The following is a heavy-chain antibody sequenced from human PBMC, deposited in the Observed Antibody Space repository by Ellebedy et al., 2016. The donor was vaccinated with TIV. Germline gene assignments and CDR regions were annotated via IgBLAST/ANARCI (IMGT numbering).Heavy chain of an antibody. J-gene: IGHJ4*02. V-gene: IGHV5-51*01. Sequence: GESLKISCKGSGYNFATYWIAWVRQMPGKGLEWMGIIYPDDSDTTYSTSFQGQVTISVDHSINTAFLVWSSLKASDTAMYYCAAYTKWGTTYYFDYWGQGTLVTVSS. D-gene: IGHD7-27*01. CDR3: AAYTKWGTTYYFDY. CDR2: IYPDDSDT. CDR1: GYNFATYW.